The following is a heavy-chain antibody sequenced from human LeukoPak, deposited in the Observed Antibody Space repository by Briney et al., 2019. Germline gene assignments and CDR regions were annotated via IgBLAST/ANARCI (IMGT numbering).Heavy chain of an antibody. CDR3: ARTKTIAMAEYFQH. J-gene: IGHJ1*01. CDR2: INPNSGGT. CDR1: GYTFTDYY. V-gene: IGHV1-2*02. Sequence: ASVKVSCKASGYTFTDYYIHWVRQAPGQGLELMGWINPNSGGTNYAQKFQGRVTMTRDTSISTAYMELSRLKSDDTAVYYCARTKTIAMAEYFQHWGQGTLVTVSS. D-gene: IGHD6-13*01.